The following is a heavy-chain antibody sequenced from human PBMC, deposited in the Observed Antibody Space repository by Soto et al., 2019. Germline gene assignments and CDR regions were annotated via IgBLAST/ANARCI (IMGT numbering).Heavy chain of an antibody. J-gene: IGHJ4*02. CDR1: GYTFTSYG. CDR2: ISAYNGNT. Sequence: ASVKVSCKASGYTFTSYGISWVRQAPGQGLEWVGWISAYNGNTNYAQKLQGRVTMTTDTSTSTAYMELRSLRSDDTAVYYCARGSYSSSWYLTLGYWGQGTLVTVSS. D-gene: IGHD6-13*01. CDR3: ARGSYSSSWYLTLGY. V-gene: IGHV1-18*01.